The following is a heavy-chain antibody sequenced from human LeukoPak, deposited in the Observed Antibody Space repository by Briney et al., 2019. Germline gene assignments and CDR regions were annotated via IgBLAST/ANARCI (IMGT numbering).Heavy chain of an antibody. CDR2: IYNGVNT. Sequence: PSETLSLTCTVSGASVSSASYWSWNRQPPGKGVEWIAHIYNGVNTNYNPSLKSRVTISVDTSKNQFSLRLNSVTAADTAVYYCARSRAFNSGAFDPWGQGSLVTVSS. V-gene: IGHV4-61*01. CDR1: GASVSSASY. D-gene: IGHD1-26*01. CDR3: ARSRAFNSGAFDP. J-gene: IGHJ5*02.